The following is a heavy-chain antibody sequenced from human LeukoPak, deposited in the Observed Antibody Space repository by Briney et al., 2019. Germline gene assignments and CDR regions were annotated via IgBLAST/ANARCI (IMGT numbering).Heavy chain of an antibody. V-gene: IGHV1-18*01. J-gene: IGHJ6*03. D-gene: IGHD6-19*01. CDR3: AREGLVTSSGRVGKSYMDV. CDR1: GYTFTSYG. Sequence: GASVKVSCKASGYTFTSYGISWVRQAPGQGLEWMGWISAYNGNTNYAQKLQGRVTMTTDTSTSTAYMELRSLRSDDTAVYYCAREGLVTSSGRVGKSYMDVWGKGTTVTVSS. CDR2: ISAYNGNT.